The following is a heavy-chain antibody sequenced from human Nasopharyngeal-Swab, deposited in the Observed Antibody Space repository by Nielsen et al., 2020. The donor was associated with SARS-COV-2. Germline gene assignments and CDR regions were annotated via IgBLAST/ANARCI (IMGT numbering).Heavy chain of an antibody. J-gene: IGHJ6*02. CDR3: ARVYDSSGYCLGGGYYYGMDV. V-gene: IGHV3-30-3*01. D-gene: IGHD3-22*01. Sequence: VRQAPGKGLEWVAVISYDGSNKYYADSVKGRFTISRDNSKNTLYLQMNSLRAEDTAVYYCARVYDSSGYCLGGGYYYGMDVWGQGTTVTVSS. CDR2: ISYDGSNK.